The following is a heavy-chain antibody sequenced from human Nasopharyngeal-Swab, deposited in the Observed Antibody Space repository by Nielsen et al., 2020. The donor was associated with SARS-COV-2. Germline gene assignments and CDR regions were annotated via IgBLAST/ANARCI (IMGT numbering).Heavy chain of an antibody. Sequence: RQPPGKGLEWVSYITSSGSTIYYADSVKGRFTISRDNAKNSLYLQMNSLRAEDTAVYYCARDIITGTIVGAFDIWGQGTMVTVSS. CDR3: ARDIITGTIVGAFDI. J-gene: IGHJ3*02. V-gene: IGHV3-11*04. D-gene: IGHD1-7*01. CDR2: ITSSGSTI.